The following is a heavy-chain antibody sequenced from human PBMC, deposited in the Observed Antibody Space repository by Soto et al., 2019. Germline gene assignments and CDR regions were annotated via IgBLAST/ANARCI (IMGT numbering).Heavy chain of an antibody. Sequence: EVQLVESGGGLVKPGGSLRLSCAASGFTFSNAWMSWVRQAPGKGMEWVGRIKSKTDGGTTDYAAPVKGRFTISRDDSKNTLYLQMNSLKTEDTAVYYCTTEIQRGDPDYWGQGTLVTVSS. D-gene: IGHD2-21*02. V-gene: IGHV3-15*01. CDR1: GFTFSNAW. CDR3: TTEIQRGDPDY. J-gene: IGHJ4*02. CDR2: IKSKTDGGTT.